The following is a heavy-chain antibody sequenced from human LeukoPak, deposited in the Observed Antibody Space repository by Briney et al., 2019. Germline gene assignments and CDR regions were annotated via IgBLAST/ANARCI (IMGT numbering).Heavy chain of an antibody. V-gene: IGHV4-39*07. CDR3: ARGFTIFGVVSHVET. J-gene: IGHJ5*02. D-gene: IGHD3-3*01. Sequence: PSETLSLTCTVSGGSISSSSYYWGWIRQPPGKGLEWIGSIYYSGSTYYNPSLKSRVTISVDTSKNQFSLKLSSVTAADTAVYYCARGFTIFGVVSHVETWGQGTLVTVSS. CDR2: IYYSGST. CDR1: GGSISSSSYY.